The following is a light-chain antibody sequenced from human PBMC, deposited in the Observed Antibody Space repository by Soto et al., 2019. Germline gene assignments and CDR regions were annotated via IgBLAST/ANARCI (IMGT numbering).Light chain of an antibody. J-gene: IGKJ4*01. V-gene: IGKV3-20*01. CDR2: GVS. Sequence: EIVLTQSPGTVSLSPGERATLSCRASQSVTSSYLAWYQQKPGQAPRLLIYGVSSRATGIPDRFSGSGAGTDFTLTISRLEPEDFAVYYCQQYGDSPLTLGGGTKVEIK. CDR1: QSVTSSY. CDR3: QQYGDSPLT.